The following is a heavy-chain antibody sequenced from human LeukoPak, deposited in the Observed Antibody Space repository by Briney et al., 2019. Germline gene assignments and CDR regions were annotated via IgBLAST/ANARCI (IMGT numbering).Heavy chain of an antibody. D-gene: IGHD3-22*01. Sequence: GGSLRLSCAASGFTFSNAWMSWVRQAPGKGVEWVGRIKSKSAGSTADYGAPVRGRFSISRDDSKNTLYLQMNSLKTEDTAVYYCTTYDSSGYYSRYWGQGTLLTVSS. J-gene: IGHJ4*02. V-gene: IGHV3-15*01. CDR2: IKSKSAGSTA. CDR3: TTYDSSGYYSRY. CDR1: GFTFSNAW.